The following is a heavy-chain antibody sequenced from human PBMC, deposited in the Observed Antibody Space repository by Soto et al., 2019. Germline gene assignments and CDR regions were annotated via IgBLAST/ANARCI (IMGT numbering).Heavy chain of an antibody. CDR2: ISSSGDST. V-gene: IGHV3-64*02. CDR1: GFTFKTYY. J-gene: IGHJ4*02. Sequence: GGSLRLSCAASGFTFKTYYMHWVRQAPGKGPEYVSAISSSGDSTYYADSVKGRFTISRDNSKNTMYLQMGSLRVEDMAFYYCARAPALRYSSTQQKYYFDYWGQGTLVT. D-gene: IGHD6-13*01. CDR3: ARAPALRYSSTQQKYYFDY.